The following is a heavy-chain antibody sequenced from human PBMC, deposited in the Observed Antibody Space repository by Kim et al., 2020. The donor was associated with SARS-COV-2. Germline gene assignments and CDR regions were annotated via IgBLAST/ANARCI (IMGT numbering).Heavy chain of an antibody. CDR2: LSENSGSI. V-gene: IGHV3-9*01. D-gene: IGHD6-19*01. J-gene: IGHJ4*02. CDR1: GFSFGDYG. CDR3: AKQSRGWQYFDS. Sequence: GGSLRLSCAASGFSFGDYGMHWVRQAPGKGLEWVSGLSENSGSIGYADSVKGRFTISRDNAKNSLYLQMNSLRPEDTALYFCAKQSRGWQYFDSWGQGT.